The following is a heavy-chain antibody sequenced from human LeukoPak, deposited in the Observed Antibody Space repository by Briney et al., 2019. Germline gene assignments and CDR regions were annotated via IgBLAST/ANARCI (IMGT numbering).Heavy chain of an antibody. CDR1: GFTFSSYS. Sequence: GGSLRLSCAASGFTFSSYSMNWVRQAPGKGLEWVSYISSSSSTIYYADSVKGRFTISRDNAKNSLYLQMTSLRAEDTAVYYCARAPEMYYDYVWGSYRSFFDYWGQGTLVAVSS. V-gene: IGHV3-48*01. J-gene: IGHJ4*02. D-gene: IGHD3-16*02. CDR2: ISSSSSTI. CDR3: ARAPEMYYDYVWGSYRSFFDY.